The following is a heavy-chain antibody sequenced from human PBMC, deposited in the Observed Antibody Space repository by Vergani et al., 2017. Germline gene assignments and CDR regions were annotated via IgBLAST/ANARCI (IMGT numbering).Heavy chain of an antibody. CDR3: ATQDCSSTSCYGGGDY. CDR2: IRYDGSNK. J-gene: IGHJ4*02. Sequence: QVQLVESGGGVVQPGGSLRLSCAASGFTFSSYGMHWVRQAPGKGLEWVAFIRYDGSNKYYADSVKGRFTISRDNSKNTLYLQMNSLRAEDTAVYYCATQDCSSTSCYGGGDYWGQGTLVTVSS. CDR1: GFTFSSYG. D-gene: IGHD2-2*01. V-gene: IGHV3-30*02.